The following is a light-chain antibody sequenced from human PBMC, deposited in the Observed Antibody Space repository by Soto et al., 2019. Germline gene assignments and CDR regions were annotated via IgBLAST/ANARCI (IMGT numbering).Light chain of an antibody. CDR1: QSVTTR. J-gene: IGKJ1*01. V-gene: IGKV3-20*01. CDR2: GAS. CDR3: QQYGGSPIT. Sequence: IVFTQSPCTVSLSPGERVTLSCRASQSVTTRLAWYQHKPGQAPRLLMSGASSRASGVPVRFSGSGSGTDFTLTISRLEPEDFALYYCQQYGGSPITFGLGSKVDIK.